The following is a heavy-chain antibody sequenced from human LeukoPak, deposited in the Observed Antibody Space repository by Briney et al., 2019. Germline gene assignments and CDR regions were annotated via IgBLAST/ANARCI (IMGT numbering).Heavy chain of an antibody. V-gene: IGHV4-30-2*01. CDR3: ARGYGDNSGAFDI. Sequence: SETLSLTCTVSGGSIIVAAYSWSWIRQPPGKGLEWVGYIYHTGRTYSNPSLKSRVAVSVDRSKNQFSLKLSSVTAADTAVYYCARGYGDNSGAFDIWGQGTMVTVSS. D-gene: IGHD4-23*01. CDR1: GGSIIVAAYS. CDR2: IYHTGRT. J-gene: IGHJ3*02.